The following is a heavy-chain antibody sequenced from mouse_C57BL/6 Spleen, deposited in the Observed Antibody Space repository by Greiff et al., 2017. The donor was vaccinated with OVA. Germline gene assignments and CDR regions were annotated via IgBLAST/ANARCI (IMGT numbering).Heavy chain of an antibody. Sequence: EVMLVESGPGMVKPSQSLSLTCTVTGYSITSGYDWHWIRHFPGDKLEWMGYISYSGSTNYNPSLKSRISITHDTSKNHFFLKLNSVTTEDTATYYCARHYSNYAFAYWGQGTLVTVSA. CDR3: ARHYSNYAFAY. J-gene: IGHJ3*01. V-gene: IGHV3-1*01. CDR1: GYSITSGYD. D-gene: IGHD2-5*01. CDR2: ISYSGST.